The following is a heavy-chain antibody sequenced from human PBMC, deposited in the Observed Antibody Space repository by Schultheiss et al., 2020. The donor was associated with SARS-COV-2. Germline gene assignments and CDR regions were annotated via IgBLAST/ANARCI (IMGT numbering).Heavy chain of an antibody. Sequence: GGSLRLSCAASGFTFSIYGMDWVRQAPGKGLEWVSAISGSGGDTDYTDSVKGRFTISRDNSKNTLYLQMNSLRADDTAVYYCARGRILGYSSSSLDYWGQGTLVTVSS. D-gene: IGHD6-6*01. J-gene: IGHJ4*02. CDR3: ARGRILGYSSSSLDY. V-gene: IGHV3-23*01. CDR2: ISGSGGDT. CDR1: GFTFSIYG.